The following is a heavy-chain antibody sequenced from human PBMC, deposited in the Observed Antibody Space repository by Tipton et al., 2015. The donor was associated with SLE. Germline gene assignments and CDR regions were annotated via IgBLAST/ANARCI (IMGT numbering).Heavy chain of an antibody. J-gene: IGHJ6*04. V-gene: IGHV4-39*07. CDR1: GDSISRSQYY. CDR2: VTHSGSP. CDR3: VRENVLRFSDV. D-gene: IGHD3-3*01. Sequence: TLSLTCVVSGDSISRSQYYWGWIRQAPGKGLEWIGDVTHSGSPTYNPSLKSRVSMSVDTSKNQFSLKMSSVTAADTAVYYCVRENVLRFSDVWGNGTTVTVSS.